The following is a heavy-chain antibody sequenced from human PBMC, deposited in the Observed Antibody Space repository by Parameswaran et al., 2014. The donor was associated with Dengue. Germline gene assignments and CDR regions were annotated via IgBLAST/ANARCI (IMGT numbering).Heavy chain of an antibody. D-gene: IGHD6-13*01. Sequence: RWIRQPQEGLEWVSYISSSSSYTNYADSVKGRFTISRDNAKNSLYLQMNSLRAEDTAVYYCAGDGAAGEYYYYGMDVWAKDHGHRLL. CDR2: ISSSSSYT. V-gene: IGHV3-11*05. J-gene: IGHJ6*04. CDR3: AGDGAAGEYYYYGMDV.